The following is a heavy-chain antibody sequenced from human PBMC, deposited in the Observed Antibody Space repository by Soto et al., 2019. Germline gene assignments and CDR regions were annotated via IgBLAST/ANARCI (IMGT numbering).Heavy chain of an antibody. Sequence: QVQLVQSGAEVKKPGSSVKVSCKASGGAFTNDIITWVRQAPGQGLEWMGRIIPLLDITNYAQKFQGRVTITADKSTSTAYMELNSLISEDTAVYYCARDSPIGSTFSGYDAIDYWGQGTLVTGSS. CDR1: GGAFTNDI. J-gene: IGHJ4*02. CDR3: ARDSPIGSTFSGYDAIDY. V-gene: IGHV1-69*08. D-gene: IGHD5-12*01. CDR2: IIPLLDIT.